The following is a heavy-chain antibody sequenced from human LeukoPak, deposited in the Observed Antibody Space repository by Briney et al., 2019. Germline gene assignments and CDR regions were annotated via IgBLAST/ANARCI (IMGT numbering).Heavy chain of an antibody. D-gene: IGHD3-10*01. Sequence: GGSLRLSCAASGFTFSSYGMSWVRQAPGKGLEWVSGISGSGGSTYYADSVKGRFTISRDNSKNTLYQQMNSLRAEDTAVYYCAKPTLWFGELLYGGFDYWGQGTLVTVSS. V-gene: IGHV3-23*01. CDR1: GFTFSSYG. CDR3: AKPTLWFGELLYGGFDY. CDR2: ISGSGGST. J-gene: IGHJ4*02.